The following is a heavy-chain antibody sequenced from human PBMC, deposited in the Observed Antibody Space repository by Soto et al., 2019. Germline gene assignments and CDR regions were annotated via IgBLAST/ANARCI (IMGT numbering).Heavy chain of an antibody. CDR2: INAGNGNT. V-gene: IGHV1-3*01. D-gene: IGHD1-26*01. J-gene: IGHJ4*02. CDR1: GYTFTNYA. CDR3: ARWVGGNYFHY. Sequence: EASVKVSCKASGYTFTNYAMHWVRQAPGQRLEWMGWINAGNGNTKYSQKFQGRVTITRDTSASTAYMELRSLRSEDTAVYFCARWVGGNYFHYWGQGTQVTVSS.